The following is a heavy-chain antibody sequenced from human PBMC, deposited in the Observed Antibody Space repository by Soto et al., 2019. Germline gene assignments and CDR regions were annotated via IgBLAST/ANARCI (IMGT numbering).Heavy chain of an antibody. Sequence: PSETLSLTCTVSGGSISSSSYYWGWIRQPPGKGLEWIGSIYYSGSTYYNPSLKSRVTISVDTSKNQFSLKLSSVTAADTAVYYCARQNSENYDILAPWGQGTLVTVSS. V-gene: IGHV4-39*01. D-gene: IGHD3-9*01. J-gene: IGHJ5*02. CDR1: GGSISSSSYY. CDR3: ARQNSENYDILAP. CDR2: IYYSGST.